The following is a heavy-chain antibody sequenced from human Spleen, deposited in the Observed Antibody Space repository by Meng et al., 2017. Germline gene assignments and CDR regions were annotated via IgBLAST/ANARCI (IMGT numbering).Heavy chain of an antibody. J-gene: IGHJ6*02. CDR3: AKDIVRGMAAFYGMDV. D-gene: IGHD3-16*02. CDR2: ISSSSSYI. CDR1: GFTFSSYS. Sequence: GGSLRLSCAASGFTFSSYSMNWVRQAPGKGLEWVSSISSSSSYIYYADSVKGRFTISRDNAKNSLYLQMNSLRAEDTALYYCAKDIVRGMAAFYGMDVWGQGTTVTVSS. V-gene: IGHV3-21*04.